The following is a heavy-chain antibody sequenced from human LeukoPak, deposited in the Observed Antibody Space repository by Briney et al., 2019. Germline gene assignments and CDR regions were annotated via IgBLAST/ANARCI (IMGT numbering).Heavy chain of an antibody. V-gene: IGHV1-69*13. CDR1: GGTFSGYA. D-gene: IGHD2-21*01. CDR3: ARAGCEAAYCGGDSEGIDAFDI. J-gene: IGHJ3*02. CDR2: IIPIFGTA. Sequence: ASVKVSCKASGGTFSGYAISWVRQAPGQGLEWMGGIIPIFGTANYAQKFQGRVTITADESTSTAYMELSSLRSEDTAVYYCARAGCEAAYCGGDSEGIDAFDIWGQGTMVTVSS.